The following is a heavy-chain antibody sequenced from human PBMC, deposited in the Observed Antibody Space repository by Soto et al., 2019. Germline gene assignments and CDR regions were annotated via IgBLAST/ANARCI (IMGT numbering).Heavy chain of an antibody. CDR1: GFTFSSYA. CDR3: ARIYCSAGSCPPFGY. Sequence: GGSLRLSCAASGFTFSSYAMSWVHQSPGKGLEWVSAISGSGGTTYYADSVKGRFTISRDNSKNTLYLQMNSLRAEDTAVYYCARIYCSAGSCPPFGYWGQGTLVTVSS. D-gene: IGHD2-15*01. V-gene: IGHV3-23*01. CDR2: ISGSGGTT. J-gene: IGHJ4*02.